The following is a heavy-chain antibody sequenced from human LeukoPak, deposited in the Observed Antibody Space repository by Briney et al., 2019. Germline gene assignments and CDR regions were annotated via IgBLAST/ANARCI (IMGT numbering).Heavy chain of an antibody. J-gene: IGHJ4*02. V-gene: IGHV1-2*02. Sequence: NSGGTNYAQKFQGRVTMTRDTSISTAYMEMSRLRSDDTAVYYCARSGSYSGGDYCGQGTLVTVSS. CDR3: ARSGSYSGGDY. CDR2: NSGGT. D-gene: IGHD1-26*01.